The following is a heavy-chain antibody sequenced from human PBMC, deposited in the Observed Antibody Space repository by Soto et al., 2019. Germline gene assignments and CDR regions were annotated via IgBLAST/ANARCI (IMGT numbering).Heavy chain of an antibody. CDR3: ANHRGFLVTQYFFDY. CDR1: GFTFRNYA. D-gene: IGHD2-21*02. V-gene: IGHV3-23*01. CDR2: ISNSGGST. Sequence: PGGSLRLSCAASGFTFRNYAMSWVRQAPGKGLEWVSSISNSGGSTYYADSVQGRFTISRDNSKNTLYLQMNSLRAEDTAIYYCANHRGFLVTQYFFDYWGQGTLVTV. J-gene: IGHJ4*02.